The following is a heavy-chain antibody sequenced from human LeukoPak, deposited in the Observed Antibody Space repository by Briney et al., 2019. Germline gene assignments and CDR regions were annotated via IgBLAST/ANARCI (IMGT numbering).Heavy chain of an antibody. CDR2: MNPNSGNT. CDR3: ARLLWFGESTALYFDY. Sequence: ASVKVSCKASGYTFTSYDINWVRQATGQGLEWMGWMNPNSGNTGYAQKFQGRVTITRNTSISTAYMELSSLRSEDTAVYYCARLLWFGESTALYFDYWGQGTLVTVS. J-gene: IGHJ4*02. D-gene: IGHD3-10*01. V-gene: IGHV1-8*03. CDR1: GYTFTSYD.